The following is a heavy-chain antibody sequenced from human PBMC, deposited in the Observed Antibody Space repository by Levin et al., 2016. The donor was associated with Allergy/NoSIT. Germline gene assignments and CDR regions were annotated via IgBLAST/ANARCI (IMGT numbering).Heavy chain of an antibody. CDR3: ARDSNIVVVPAATTYNWFDP. CDR2: ISSSSLYI. J-gene: IGHJ5*02. Sequence: WIRQPPGKGLEWVSCISSSSLYIYYADSVKGRFTISRDNAKNSLYLQMNSLRAEDTAVYYCARDSNIVVVPAATTYNWFDPWGQGTQVTVSS. D-gene: IGHD2-2*01. V-gene: IGHV3-21*01.